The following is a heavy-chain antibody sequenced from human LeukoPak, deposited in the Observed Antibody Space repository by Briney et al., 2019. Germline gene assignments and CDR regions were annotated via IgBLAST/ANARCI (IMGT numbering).Heavy chain of an antibody. D-gene: IGHD5-18*01. CDR3: ARDPTQLWGNIYYYYMDV. CDR2: IKQDGSEK. CDR1: GFTFSSYW. Sequence: GGSLRLSCAASGFTFSSYWMSWVRRAPGKGLEWVANIKQDGSEKYYVDSVKGRFSISRDNAKNSLYLQMNSLRAEDTAVYYCARDPTQLWGNIYYYYMDVWGKGTTVTVSS. V-gene: IGHV3-7*01. J-gene: IGHJ6*03.